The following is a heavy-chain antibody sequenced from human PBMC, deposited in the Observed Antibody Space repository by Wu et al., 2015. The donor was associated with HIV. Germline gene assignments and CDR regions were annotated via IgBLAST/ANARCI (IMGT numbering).Heavy chain of an antibody. V-gene: IGHV1-18*01. D-gene: IGHD4/OR15-4a*01. CDR3: ARVQFDPDYYTYFDL. CDR2: MNPYNGYI. J-gene: IGHJ2*01. Sequence: QAQLVQSGPEAKRPGASVNVSCKASYILTSHPIGWVRQAPGQRLEWMGWMNPYNGYIKPAQKFQDRISLSTDNSAHTAYMELRSLTSDDTAIYFCARVQFDPDYYTYFDLWGQGTLVTVSS. CDR1: YILTSHP.